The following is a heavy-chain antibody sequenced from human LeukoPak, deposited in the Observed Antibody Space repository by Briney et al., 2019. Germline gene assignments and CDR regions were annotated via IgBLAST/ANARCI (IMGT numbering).Heavy chain of an antibody. D-gene: IGHD6-13*01. Sequence: PSETLSLTCTVSAGSISSSSYYWGWTRQPPGKGLEWIGSIYYSGSTYYNPSLKSRVTISVDTSKNQFSLKLSSVTAADTAMYYCAGHDIAAALVIDYWGQGTLVTVSS. CDR1: AGSISSSSYY. CDR3: AGHDIAAALVIDY. V-gene: IGHV4-39*01. J-gene: IGHJ4*02. CDR2: IYYSGST.